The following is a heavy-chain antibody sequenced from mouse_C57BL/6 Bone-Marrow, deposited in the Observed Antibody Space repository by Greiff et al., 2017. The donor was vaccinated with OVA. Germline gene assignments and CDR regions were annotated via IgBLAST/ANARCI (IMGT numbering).Heavy chain of an antibody. CDR2: ISNGGGST. Sequence: EVMLVESGGGLVQPGGSLKLSCAASGFTFSDYYMYWVRQTPEKRLEWVAYISNGGGSTYYPDTVKGRFTISRDNAKNTLYLQMSRLKSEDTAMYYCARQGLRWYFDVWGTGTTVTVSS. J-gene: IGHJ1*03. D-gene: IGHD2-4*01. CDR3: ARQGLRWYFDV. V-gene: IGHV5-12*01. CDR1: GFTFSDYY.